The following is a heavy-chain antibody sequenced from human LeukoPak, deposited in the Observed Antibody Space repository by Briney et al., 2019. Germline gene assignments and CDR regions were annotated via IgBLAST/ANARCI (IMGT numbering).Heavy chain of an antibody. J-gene: IGHJ6*03. CDR3: AKDRGRYYYYYMDV. D-gene: IGHD2-15*01. CDR1: GFTFDDYT. CDR2: ISWDGGST. V-gene: IGHV3-43D*04. Sequence: PGGSLRLSCAASGFTFDDYTMHWVRQAPGKGLEWVSLISWDGGSTYYADSVKGRFTISRDNSKNSLYLQMNSLRAEDTALYYCAKDRGRYYYYYMDVWGKGTTVTVSS.